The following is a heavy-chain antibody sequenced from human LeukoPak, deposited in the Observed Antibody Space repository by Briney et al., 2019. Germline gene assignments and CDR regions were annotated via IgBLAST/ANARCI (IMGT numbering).Heavy chain of an antibody. V-gene: IGHV3-73*01. CDR1: GFTFSASA. Sequence: GGSLRLSCAASGFTFSASAMHWVRQASGKGLEWVGRIRAKPNNYATSYAASVKGRFTISRDDSNNTAYLEMNSLKTEDTAIYYCARRVDGPVGYPGTDFWGQGTTVTVSS. J-gene: IGHJ6*02. CDR3: ARRVDGPVGYPGTDF. D-gene: IGHD1-26*01. CDR2: IRAKPNNYAT.